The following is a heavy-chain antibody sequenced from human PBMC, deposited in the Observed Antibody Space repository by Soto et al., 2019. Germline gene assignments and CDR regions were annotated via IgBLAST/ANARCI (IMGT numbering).Heavy chain of an antibody. J-gene: IGHJ4*02. D-gene: IGHD3-22*01. Sequence: QVQLVQSGAEVKKPGASVKVSCKASGYTFTSYYMHWVRQAPGQGLEWMGIINPSGGSTSYAQKFQGRVTMTRDTSTSTVYMELSSLRSEDTAVYYCARAFSGWLDVWYFDYWGQGTLVTVSS. CDR3: ARAFSGWLDVWYFDY. CDR2: INPSGGST. CDR1: GYTFTSYY. V-gene: IGHV1-46*01.